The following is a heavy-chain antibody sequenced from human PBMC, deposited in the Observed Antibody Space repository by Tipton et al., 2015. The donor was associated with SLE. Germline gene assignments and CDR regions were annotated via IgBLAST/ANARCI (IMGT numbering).Heavy chain of an antibody. J-gene: IGHJ4*02. V-gene: IGHV4-61*01. CDR3: ARHLDYDILTPYGY. D-gene: IGHD3-9*01. CDR2: IYYSGTT. Sequence: TLSLTCTVSSGSVSSGSYYWSWIRQPPGKGLEWIGYIYYSGTTNFNPSLKTRVTMSVDTSKNQFSLKLSSVTAADTAVYYCARHLDYDILTPYGYWGQGTLVTVSS. CDR1: SGSVSSGSYY.